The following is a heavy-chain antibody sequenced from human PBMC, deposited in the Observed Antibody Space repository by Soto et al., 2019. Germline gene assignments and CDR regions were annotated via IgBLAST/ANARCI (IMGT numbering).Heavy chain of an antibody. CDR3: VRDSHGDY. V-gene: IGHV3-74*01. Sequence: EVQLVESGGGLVQPGGSLRISCAGSGFTFSNYWMHWVRQAPGKGLEWVSRIDHDGPTDYADSVRGRFTISRDNAENTLYLHMNSLRPEDTAVYYCVRDSHGDYWGQGTLVTVSS. CDR1: GFTFSNYW. CDR2: IDHDGPT. J-gene: IGHJ4*02.